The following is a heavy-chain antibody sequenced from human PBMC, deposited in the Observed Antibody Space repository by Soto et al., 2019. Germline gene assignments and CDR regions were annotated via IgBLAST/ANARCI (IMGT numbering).Heavy chain of an antibody. Sequence: GASVKVSCKASGGTFSSYWIGWVRQMPGKGLEWMGIIYPGDSDTRYSPSFQGQVTISADKSISTAYLQWSSLKASDTAMYYCARRNPGSESSSIDPWGQGTLVTVSS. J-gene: IGHJ5*02. CDR2: IYPGDSDT. CDR3: ARRNPGSESSSIDP. CDR1: GGTFSSYW. V-gene: IGHV5-51*01. D-gene: IGHD3-10*01.